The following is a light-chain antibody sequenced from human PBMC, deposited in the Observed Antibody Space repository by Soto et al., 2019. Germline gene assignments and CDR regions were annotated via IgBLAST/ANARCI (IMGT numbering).Light chain of an antibody. CDR3: SSYTGTILYV. CDR2: EVG. Sequence: QSVLTQPASVSGSLGQSITISCTGTNSDVGGHNYVSWYQQHPGKAPKLMIYEVGIRPSGVSTRFSGSKSGNTASLTISGLQVEDEAEYSCSSYTGTILYVFGTGTKVTVL. V-gene: IGLV2-14*01. CDR1: NSDVGGHNY. J-gene: IGLJ1*01.